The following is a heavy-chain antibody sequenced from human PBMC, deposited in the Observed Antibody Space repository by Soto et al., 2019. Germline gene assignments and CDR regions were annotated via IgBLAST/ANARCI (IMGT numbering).Heavy chain of an antibody. V-gene: IGHV1-69*01. CDR1: GGTFSSYV. CDR2: VIPFLGQT. D-gene: IGHD1-26*01. Sequence: QLVQSGAEVKKPGSSVKISCKASGGTFSSYVISWLRQAPGQGLEWMGGVIPFLGQTYYAPNLQGRVTITADVSTRTAYMELNRLTSADTAVYFCARVGGVGAPPGTDFWGQGTLVTVSS. J-gene: IGHJ4*02. CDR3: ARVGGVGAPPGTDF.